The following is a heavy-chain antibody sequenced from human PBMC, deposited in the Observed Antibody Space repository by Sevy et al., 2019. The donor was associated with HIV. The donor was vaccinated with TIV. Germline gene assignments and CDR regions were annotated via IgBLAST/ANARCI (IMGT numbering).Heavy chain of an antibody. J-gene: IGHJ4*02. Sequence: GGSLRLSCAASGFTFSSYAMHWVRQAPGKGLEWVAVISYDGSNKYYADSVKGGFTISRDNSKNTRYLQMNSLRAEDTAVYYCAREARVPGIAVAGTRPFDYWGQGTLVTVSS. CDR2: ISYDGSNK. V-gene: IGHV3-30-3*01. CDR3: AREARVPGIAVAGTRPFDY. D-gene: IGHD6-19*01. CDR1: GFTFSSYA.